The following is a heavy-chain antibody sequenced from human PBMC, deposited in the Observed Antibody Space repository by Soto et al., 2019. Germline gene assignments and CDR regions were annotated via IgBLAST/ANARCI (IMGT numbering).Heavy chain of an antibody. V-gene: IGHV3-74*03. J-gene: IGHJ6*02. CDR3: ARGWVNYGSGSYDV. CDR1: EFTFSRYW. CDR2: INSEGSGT. D-gene: IGHD3-10*01. Sequence: EVQLVESGGGLVQPGGSLRLSCAASEFTFSRYWMHWVRQAPGKGLMWVSSINSEGSGTKYADSVKGRFTISRDNAKNTLYLQMNSLRVEDTAVYYYARGWVNYGSGSYDVWGQGTTVTVSS.